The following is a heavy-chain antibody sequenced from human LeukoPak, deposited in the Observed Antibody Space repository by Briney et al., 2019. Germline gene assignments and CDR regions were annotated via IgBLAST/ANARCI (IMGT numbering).Heavy chain of an antibody. J-gene: IGHJ3*02. CDR1: GGSISSYY. CDR3: ARGGQWWYDSSQTYAFDI. D-gene: IGHD3-22*01. CDR2: IYYSGST. V-gene: IGHV4-59*01. Sequence: SETLSLTCTVSGGSISSYYWSWIRQPPGKGLEWIGYIYYSGSTNYNPSLKSRVTISVDTSKNQFSLKLSSVTAADTAVYYCARGGQWWYDSSQTYAFDIWGQGTMVTVSS.